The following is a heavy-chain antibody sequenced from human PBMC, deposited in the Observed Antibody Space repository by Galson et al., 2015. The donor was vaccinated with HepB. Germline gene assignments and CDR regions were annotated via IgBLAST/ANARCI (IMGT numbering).Heavy chain of an antibody. CDR2: VVPIYGPP. CDR3: ARGGIVGANIFY. J-gene: IGHJ4*02. D-gene: IGHD1-26*01. CDR1: GGIFSSYA. V-gene: IGHV1-69*01. Sequence: SCKVSGGIFSSYAISWVRQAPGQGLEWLGGVVPIYGPPNYAQKFQGRVPIIADESTNTAYLELSSLTSDDTAVYYCARGGIVGANIFYWGQGTQVTVSS.